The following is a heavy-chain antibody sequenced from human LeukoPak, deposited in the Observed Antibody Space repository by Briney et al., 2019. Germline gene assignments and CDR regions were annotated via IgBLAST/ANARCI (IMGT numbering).Heavy chain of an antibody. CDR3: ASGYSGYGVGY. J-gene: IGHJ4*02. V-gene: IGHV3-74*01. D-gene: IGHD5-12*01. Sequence: GGSLRLSCAASGLTFSSYWMHWVRQAPGKGLVWVSRINIDGSSTTYADSVKGRFTISRDNAKNTLYLQMNSLRAEDTAVYYCASGYSGYGVGYWGQGTLVTVSS. CDR2: INIDGSST. CDR1: GLTFSSYW.